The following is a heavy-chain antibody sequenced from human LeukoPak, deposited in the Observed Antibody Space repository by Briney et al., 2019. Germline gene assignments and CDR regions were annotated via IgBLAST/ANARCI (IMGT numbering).Heavy chain of an antibody. CDR1: GGSFSGYY. Sequence: SETLSLTCAVYGGSFSGYYWSWIRQPPGKGLEWIGEINHSGSTNYNPSLKSRVTISVDTSKNQFSLKLTSVTAADTAVYYCARVYGDPTLDYWGQGTLVTVSS. CDR2: INHSGST. J-gene: IGHJ4*02. CDR3: ARVYGDPTLDY. D-gene: IGHD4-17*01. V-gene: IGHV4-34*01.